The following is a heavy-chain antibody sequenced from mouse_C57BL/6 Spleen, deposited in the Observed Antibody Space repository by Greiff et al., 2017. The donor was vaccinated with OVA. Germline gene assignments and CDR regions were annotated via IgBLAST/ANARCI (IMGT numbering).Heavy chain of an antibody. CDR1: GYSITSGYY. CDR2: ISYDGSN. Sequence: VQLQQSGPGLVKPSQSLSLTCSVTGYSITSGYYWNWIRQFPGNKLEWMGYISYDGSNNYNPSLKNRISITRDTSKNQFFLKLNSVTTEDTATYYCARDRQPVGYFDVWGTGTTVTVSS. V-gene: IGHV3-6*01. D-gene: IGHD6-1*01. J-gene: IGHJ1*03. CDR3: ARDRQPVGYFDV.